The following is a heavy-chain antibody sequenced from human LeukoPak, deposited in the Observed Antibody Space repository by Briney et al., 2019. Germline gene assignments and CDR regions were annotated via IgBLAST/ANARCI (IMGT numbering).Heavy chain of an antibody. Sequence: ASVKVSCKASGYTFTSYGISWVRQAPGQGLEWMGRISAYNGNTNYAQKLQGRVTMTTDTSTSTAYMELRSLRSDDTAVYYCARALYYDFWSGYYGAYYYHMDVWGKGTTVTVSS. J-gene: IGHJ6*03. CDR1: GYTFTSYG. CDR3: ARALYYDFWSGYYGAYYYHMDV. CDR2: ISAYNGNT. V-gene: IGHV1-18*01. D-gene: IGHD3-3*01.